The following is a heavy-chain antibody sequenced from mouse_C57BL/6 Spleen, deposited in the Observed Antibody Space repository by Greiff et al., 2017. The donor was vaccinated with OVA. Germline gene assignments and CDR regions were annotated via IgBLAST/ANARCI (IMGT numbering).Heavy chain of an antibody. CDR3: ARKYSIDGDFDV. Sequence: QVQLQQPGAELVRPGSSVKLSCKASGYTFTSYWMDWVKQRPGQGLEWIGNIYPSDSETHYNQKFKDKATLTVDKSSSTAYMQLSSLTSEDSAVYYCARKYSIDGDFDVWGTGTTVTVSA. CDR1: GYTFTSYW. CDR2: IYPSDSET. D-gene: IGHD2-5*01. V-gene: IGHV1-61*01. J-gene: IGHJ1*03.